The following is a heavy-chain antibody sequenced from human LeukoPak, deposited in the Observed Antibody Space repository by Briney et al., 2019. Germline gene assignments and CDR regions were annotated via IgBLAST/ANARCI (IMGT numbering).Heavy chain of an antibody. J-gene: IGHJ6*03. CDR3: AKEKNDHGDHSYMDV. CDR1: GFTFSSYG. V-gene: IGHV3-30*02. Sequence: PGGSLRLYCAASGFTFSSYGMHWVRQAPGKGLEWVAFIRYDGRNKNCADSVKGRFTVSRDNSKNTLYLQMNSLRDEDTAVFYCAKEKNDHGDHSYMDVWGKGTTVTVSS. D-gene: IGHD4-17*01. CDR2: IRYDGRNK.